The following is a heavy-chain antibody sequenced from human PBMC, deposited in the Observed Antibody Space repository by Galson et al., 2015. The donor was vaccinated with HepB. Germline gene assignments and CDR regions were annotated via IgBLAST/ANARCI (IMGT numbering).Heavy chain of an antibody. CDR1: GYTFTNYG. V-gene: IGHV1-18*04. D-gene: IGHD2/OR15-2a*01. CDR2: ISGYGDNT. Sequence: SVKVSCKASGYTFTNYGITWVRQAPGQGLEWTGWISGYGDNTQYAQKFHDRVTMTTETSTDTAYMELRSLISDDTAVYYCARNDTLSGADPWGQGTLVTVSS. CDR3: ARNDTLSGADP. J-gene: IGHJ5*02.